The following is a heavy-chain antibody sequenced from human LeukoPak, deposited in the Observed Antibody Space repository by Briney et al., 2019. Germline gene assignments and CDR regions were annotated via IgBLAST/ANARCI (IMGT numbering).Heavy chain of an antibody. J-gene: IGHJ6*03. CDR1: GGSISSGDYY. V-gene: IGHV4-30-4*08. CDR3: ARVDTTMPSDYYMDV. CDR2: IYYSGST. D-gene: IGHD5-18*01. Sequence: SETLSLTCTVSGGSISSGDYYWSWIRQPPGKGLEWIGYIYYSGSTYYNPSLKSRVTISVDTSKNQFSLKLSSVTAADTAVYYCARVDTTMPSDYYMDVWGKGTTVTVSS.